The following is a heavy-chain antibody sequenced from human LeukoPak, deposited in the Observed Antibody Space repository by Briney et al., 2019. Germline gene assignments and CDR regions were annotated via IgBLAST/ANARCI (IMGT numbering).Heavy chain of an antibody. Sequence: VGSLRLSCAASGFTFSSYEMNWVRQAPGKGLEWVSYISSSGGTIYYADSVKGRFTISRDNAKNSLYLQMNSLRAEDTAVYYCARAGSGRSPDWFDPWGQGTLVTVSS. CDR1: GFTFSSYE. J-gene: IGHJ5*02. V-gene: IGHV3-48*03. D-gene: IGHD1-26*01. CDR3: ARAGSGRSPDWFDP. CDR2: ISSSGGTI.